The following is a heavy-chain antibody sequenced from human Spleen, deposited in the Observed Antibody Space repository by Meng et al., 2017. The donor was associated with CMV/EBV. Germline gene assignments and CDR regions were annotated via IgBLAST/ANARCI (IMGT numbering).Heavy chain of an antibody. CDR2: INPNSGGT. Sequence: ASVKVSCKASRYTFTDYYIQWVRQAPGQGLEWMGWINPNSGGTKYAQQFQGRVTMTRDTSIGTAYMELNSLSSDDTAIYYCARDSITIFRLPTYTNYYYGMDVWGQGTTVTVSS. CDR1: RYTFTDYY. D-gene: IGHD3-9*01. CDR3: ARDSITIFRLPTYTNYYYGMDV. J-gene: IGHJ6*02. V-gene: IGHV1-2*02.